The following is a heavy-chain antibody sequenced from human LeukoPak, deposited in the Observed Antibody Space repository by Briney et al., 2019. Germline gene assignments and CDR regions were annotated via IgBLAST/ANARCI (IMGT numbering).Heavy chain of an antibody. CDR1: GGSFSGYY. D-gene: IGHD6-6*01. CDR3: ARVTDSSSPGYYYYMDV. V-gene: IGHV4-34*01. Sequence: PSETLSLTCAVYGGSFSGYYWSWFRQPPGKGLEWIGEINHSGSTNYNPSLKSRVTISVDTSKNQFSLKLSSVTAADTAVYYCARVTDSSSPGYYYYMDVWGKGTTVTVSS. J-gene: IGHJ6*03. CDR2: INHSGST.